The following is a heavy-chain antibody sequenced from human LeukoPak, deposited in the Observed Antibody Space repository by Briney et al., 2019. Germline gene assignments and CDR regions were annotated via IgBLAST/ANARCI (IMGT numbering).Heavy chain of an antibody. J-gene: IGHJ4*02. Sequence: GGSLRLSCAASGFTFSSYAMSWVRQAPGKGLEWVSAISGSGGSTYYADSVKGRFTISRDNAKNTLYLQMNSLRAEDTAVYYCARDLLTYYYDSSGHPEGGYWGQGTLVTVSS. CDR1: GFTFSSYA. V-gene: IGHV3-23*01. CDR2: ISGSGGST. CDR3: ARDLLTYYYDSSGHPEGGY. D-gene: IGHD3-22*01.